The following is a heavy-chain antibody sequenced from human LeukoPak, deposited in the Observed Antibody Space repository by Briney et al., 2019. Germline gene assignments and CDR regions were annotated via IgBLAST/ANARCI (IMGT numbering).Heavy chain of an antibody. CDR1: GFIFSNYG. CDR3: AKDYTNYMDV. CDR2: ISYDGSNK. V-gene: IGHV3-30*18. Sequence: PGGSLRLSCAASGFIFSNYGMHWVRLAPGKGLEWVALISYDGSNKYYADSVKGRFTISRDNSKNTLYLQMNSLRVEDTAVYYCAKDYTNYMDVWGKGATVTVSS. D-gene: IGHD4-11*01. J-gene: IGHJ6*03.